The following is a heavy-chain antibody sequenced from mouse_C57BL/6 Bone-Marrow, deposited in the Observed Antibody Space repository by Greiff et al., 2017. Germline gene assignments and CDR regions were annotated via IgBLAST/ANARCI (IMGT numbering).Heavy chain of an antibody. D-gene: IGHD3-1*01. Sequence: LVESGPELVKPGASVKLSCKASGYTFTSYDINWVKQRPGQGLEWIGWIYPGDGSTKYNEKFKGKATLTVDTSSSTAYMELHSLTSEDSAVYFCARSGWAWFAYWGQGTLVTVSA. CDR3: ARSGWAWFAY. V-gene: IGHV1-85*01. CDR2: IYPGDGST. CDR1: GYTFTSYD. J-gene: IGHJ3*01.